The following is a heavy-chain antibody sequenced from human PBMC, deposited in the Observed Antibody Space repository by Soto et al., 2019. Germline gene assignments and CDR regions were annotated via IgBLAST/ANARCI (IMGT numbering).Heavy chain of an antibody. Sequence: ASVKVSCKAPGYTFTSYAMHWVRQAPGQRLEWMGWINAGNGNTKYSQKFQGRVTITRDTSASTAYMELSSLRSEDTAVYYCARDPPRGPTASVLDYWGQGTLVTVSS. CDR2: INAGNGNT. D-gene: IGHD3-10*01. CDR1: GYTFTSYA. CDR3: ARDPPRGPTASVLDY. V-gene: IGHV1-3*01. J-gene: IGHJ4*02.